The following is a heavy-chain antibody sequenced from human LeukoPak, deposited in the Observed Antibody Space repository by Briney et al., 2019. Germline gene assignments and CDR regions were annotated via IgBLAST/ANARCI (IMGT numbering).Heavy chain of an antibody. CDR1: GFTFSSYA. D-gene: IGHD3/OR15-3a*01. Sequence: QPGGSLRLSCAASGFTFSSYAMHWVRQAPGKGLEWVAVISYDGSNKYYADSVKGRFTISRDNSKNTLYLQMNSLRAEDTAVYYCAIEDGGLDFDYWGQGTLVTVSS. CDR3: AIEDGGLDFDY. CDR2: ISYDGSNK. V-gene: IGHV3-30*04. J-gene: IGHJ4*02.